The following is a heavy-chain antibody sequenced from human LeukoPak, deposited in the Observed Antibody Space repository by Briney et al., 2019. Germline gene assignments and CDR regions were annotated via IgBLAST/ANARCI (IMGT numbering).Heavy chain of an antibody. Sequence: GGSLRLSCAASRFTFSSYEMNWVRQAPGKGLEWVSYISSSGSTRYYADSVKGRFTISRDNAKNSLYLQMNSLRAEDTAVYYCARDLNWFDPWGQGTLVTVSS. V-gene: IGHV3-48*03. J-gene: IGHJ5*02. CDR2: ISSSGSTR. CDR1: RFTFSSYE. CDR3: ARDLNWFDP.